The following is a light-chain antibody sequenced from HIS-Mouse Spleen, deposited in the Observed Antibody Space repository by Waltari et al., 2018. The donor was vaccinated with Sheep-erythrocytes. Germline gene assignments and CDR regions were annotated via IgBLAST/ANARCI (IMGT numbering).Light chain of an antibody. Sequence: QSALTQPRSVSGSPGQSVPISCTGTRSAVGCYNYVSWYQQHPGKAPKLMIYDVSKRPSWVPDRFSGSKSGNTASLTISGLQAEDEADYYCCSYAGSYTWVFGGGTKLTVL. CDR2: DVS. CDR1: RSAVGCYNY. CDR3: CSYAGSYTWV. V-gene: IGLV2-11*01. J-gene: IGLJ3*02.